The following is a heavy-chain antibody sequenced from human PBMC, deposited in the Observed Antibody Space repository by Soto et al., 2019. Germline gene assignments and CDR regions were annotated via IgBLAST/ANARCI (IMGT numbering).Heavy chain of an antibody. CDR1: GGTFSSYA. J-gene: IGHJ6*02. CDR3: ARLGGFYDCGAREYYYGMDV. CDR2: IIPIFGTA. D-gene: IGHD3-3*01. V-gene: IGHV1-69*01. Sequence: QVQLVQSGAEVKKPGSSVKVSCKASGGTFSSYAISWVRQAPGQGLEWMGGIIPIFGTANYAQKFQGRVTITADESTSTAYMGLSSLRSEDTAVYYCARLGGFYDCGAREYYYGMDVWGQGTTVTVSS.